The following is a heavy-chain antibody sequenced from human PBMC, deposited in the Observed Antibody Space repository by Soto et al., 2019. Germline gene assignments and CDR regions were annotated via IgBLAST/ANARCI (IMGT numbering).Heavy chain of an antibody. Sequence: QVQLQQWGAGLLKPSETLSLTCAVYGGSFSGYYWSWIRQPPGQGLEWIGEINHNGSTNDNPSLKGRVTIAVDTSKNQFSLKLSSVTAADTAVYYCARGWVWFGDWGYFDYWGQGTLVTVSS. CDR2: INHNGST. V-gene: IGHV4-34*01. D-gene: IGHD3-10*01. J-gene: IGHJ4*02. CDR3: ARGWVWFGDWGYFDY. CDR1: GGSFSGYY.